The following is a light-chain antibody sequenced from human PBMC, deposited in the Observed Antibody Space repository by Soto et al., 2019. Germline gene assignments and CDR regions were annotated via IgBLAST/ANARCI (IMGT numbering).Light chain of an antibody. V-gene: IGKV3-20*01. CDR1: QSVTSSY. CDR3: QQYGSPQHT. Sequence: EIVSTQSPGTLSLAPGARATLSCRASQSVTSSYLAWYQQKPGQAPRLLIYGASSRATGIPDRFSGSGSGTDFTLTISRLEPEDLAVYHCQQYGSPQHTFGGGTKGDIK. CDR2: GAS. J-gene: IGKJ4*01.